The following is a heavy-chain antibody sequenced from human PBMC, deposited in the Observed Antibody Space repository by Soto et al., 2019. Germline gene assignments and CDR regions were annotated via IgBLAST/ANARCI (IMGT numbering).Heavy chain of an antibody. CDR3: ARHVQRTYYDYVWGSYRSYGMDV. CDR1: GGSISSSSYY. V-gene: IGHV4-39*01. CDR2: IYYSGST. Sequence: SETLSLTCTVSGGSISSSSYYWGWIRQPPGKGLEWIGSIYYSGSTYYNPSLKSRVTISVDTSKNQFSLKLSSVAAADTAVYYCARHVQRTYYDYVWGSYRSYGMDVWGQGTTVTVSS. J-gene: IGHJ6*02. D-gene: IGHD3-16*02.